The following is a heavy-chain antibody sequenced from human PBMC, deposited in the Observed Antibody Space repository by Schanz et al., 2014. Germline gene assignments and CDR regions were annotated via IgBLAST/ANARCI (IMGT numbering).Heavy chain of an antibody. V-gene: IGHV1-69*02. CDR3: ARQPGRITVSGVVSNWFDP. CDR1: GGTFSSYS. J-gene: IGHJ5*02. D-gene: IGHD3-3*01. Sequence: QVQLVQSGAEVKKPGSSMKVSCKASGGTFSSYSISWVRQAPGQGLEWMGRIIPILGIANYAQKFQGRVTNTADKSTSTAYMDLSSLRPEDTAVYYCARQPGRITVSGVVSNWFDPWGQGTLVTVSS. CDR2: IIPILGIA.